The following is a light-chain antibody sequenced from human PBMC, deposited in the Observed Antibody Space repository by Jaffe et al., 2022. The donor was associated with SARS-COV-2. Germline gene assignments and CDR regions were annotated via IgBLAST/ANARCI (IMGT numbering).Light chain of an antibody. CDR3: GAYTTGSSFV. CDR2: DVG. CDR1: RSDVGSYDY. J-gene: IGLJ1*01. V-gene: IGLV2-14*03. Sequence: QSSLAQPASVSGSPGQSITISCTGTRSDVGSYDYVSWYQHHPGRAPKLIIYDVGERPSGISNRFSGSKSGNTASLTISGLQPEDEADYYCGAYTTGSSFVFGSGTKVTVL.